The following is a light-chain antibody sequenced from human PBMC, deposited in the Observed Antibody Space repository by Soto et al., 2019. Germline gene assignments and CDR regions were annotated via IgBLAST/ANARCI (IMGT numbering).Light chain of an antibody. Sequence: EIVLTQSPDTLSLSPGERSTLSCRASQSVTGSYLAWYQQKPGQAPRLLIYGASSRATGIPDRFSGSGSGTDFTLTISRREPEDFAVYYCQRYGISPSWTFGQGTKVDIK. V-gene: IGKV3-20*01. CDR1: QSVTGSY. CDR2: GAS. J-gene: IGKJ1*01. CDR3: QRYGISPSWT.